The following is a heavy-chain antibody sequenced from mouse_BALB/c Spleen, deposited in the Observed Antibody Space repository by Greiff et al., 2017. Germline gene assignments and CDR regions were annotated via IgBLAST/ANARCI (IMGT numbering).Heavy chain of an antibody. CDR3: ARGDGYGY. CDR1: GFTFSSYG. J-gene: IGHJ3*01. V-gene: IGHV5-6*01. D-gene: IGHD2-3*01. Sequence: EVMLVESGGDLVKPGGSLKLSCAASGFTFSSYGMSWVRQTPDKRLEWVATISSGGSYTYYPDTVPGRFTISRDNAKNTLYLEMSSLRSEDTAMYYCARGDGYGYWGQGTLVTVSA. CDR2: ISSGGSYT.